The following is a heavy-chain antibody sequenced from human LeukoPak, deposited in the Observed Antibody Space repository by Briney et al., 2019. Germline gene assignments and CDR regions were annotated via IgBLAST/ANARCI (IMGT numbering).Heavy chain of an antibody. D-gene: IGHD3-22*01. CDR1: GGTFSSYA. V-gene: IGHV1-69*05. CDR2: IIPIFGTA. J-gene: IGHJ4*02. Sequence: GSSVKVSCKASGGTFSSYAISWVRQAPGQGLEWMGRIIPIFGTANYAQKFQGRVTITTDESTSTAYMELSSLRSEDTAVYYCARDQARYYYYSSGCFDYWGQGTLVTVSS. CDR3: ARDQARYYYYSSGCFDY.